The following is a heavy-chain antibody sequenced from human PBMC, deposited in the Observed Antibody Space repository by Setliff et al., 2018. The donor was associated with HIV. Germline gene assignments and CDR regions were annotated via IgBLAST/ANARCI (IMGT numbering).Heavy chain of an antibody. CDR1: GITFIKAW. D-gene: IGHD2-21*02. CDR3: TADLPGGYSPYFDF. Sequence: PGGSLRLSCEVSGITFIKAWMSWVRQAPGKGLEWVARIKSKTDGGTVDYAAAVSGRFTISRDDSKNTLYLEINSLKIEDTAVYYCTADLPGGYSPYFDFWGRGTLVTVSS. CDR2: IKSKTDGGTV. V-gene: IGHV3-15*01. J-gene: IGHJ4*02.